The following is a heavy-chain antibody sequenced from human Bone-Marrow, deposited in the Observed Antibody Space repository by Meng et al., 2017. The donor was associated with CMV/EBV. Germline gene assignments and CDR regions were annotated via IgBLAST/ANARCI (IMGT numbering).Heavy chain of an antibody. V-gene: IGHV3-30*04. CDR3: AKDYGGM. D-gene: IGHD4-23*01. Sequence: QVQLVESGGGVVRPGRSLRLSCAASGFTFSSYAMHWVRQAPGKGLEWVAVISYDGSNKYYADSVKGRFTISRDNSKNTLYLQMNSLRAEDTAVYYCAKDYGGMWGQGTLVTVSS. CDR1: GFTFSSYA. J-gene: IGHJ4*02. CDR2: ISYDGSNK.